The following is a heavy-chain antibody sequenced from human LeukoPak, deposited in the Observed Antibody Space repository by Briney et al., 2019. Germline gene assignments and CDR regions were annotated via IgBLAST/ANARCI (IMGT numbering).Heavy chain of an antibody. V-gene: IGHV4-34*01. Sequence: PSETLSLTCAVYGVSFSGYYWSWIRQPPGKGLEWIGEINHSGSTNYNPSPKSRVTISVDTSKNQFSLKLSSVTAADTAVYYCARARGNYDFWSGYYRPSPYFDYWGQGTLVTVSS. CDR2: INHSGST. J-gene: IGHJ4*02. CDR1: GVSFSGYY. CDR3: ARARGNYDFWSGYYRPSPYFDY. D-gene: IGHD3-3*01.